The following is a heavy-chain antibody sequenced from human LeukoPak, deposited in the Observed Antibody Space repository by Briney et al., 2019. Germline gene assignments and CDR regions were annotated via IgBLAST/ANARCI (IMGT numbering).Heavy chain of an antibody. Sequence: GESLKISCKGSGYIFTSYWIGWVRQMPGKGLEWMGIIYPGDSDTRYSPSFQGQVTISADKSISTAYLQWSSLKASDTAMYYCARGVDYVFVGWLFGGMSPSFDYWGQGTLVTVSS. CDR2: IYPGDSDT. V-gene: IGHV5-51*01. J-gene: IGHJ4*02. CDR3: ARGVDYVFVGWLFGGMSPSFDY. D-gene: IGHD3-16*01. CDR1: GYIFTSYW.